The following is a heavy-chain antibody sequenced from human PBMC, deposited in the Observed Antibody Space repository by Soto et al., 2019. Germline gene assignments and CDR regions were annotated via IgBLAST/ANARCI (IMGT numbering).Heavy chain of an antibody. V-gene: IGHV4-34*01. CDR3: ARGGIVVVPAAKRVDY. D-gene: IGHD2-2*01. CDR2: INHSGST. Sequence: SETLSLTCAVCGGSFSGYYWSWIRQPPGKGLEWIGEINHSGSTNYNPSLKSRVTISVDTSKNQFSLKLSSVTAADMAVYYCARGGIVVVPAAKRVDYWGQGTLVTVSS. CDR1: GGSFSGYY. J-gene: IGHJ4*02.